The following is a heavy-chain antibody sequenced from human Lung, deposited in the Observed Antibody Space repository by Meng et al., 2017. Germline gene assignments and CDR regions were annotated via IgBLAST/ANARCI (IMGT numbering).Heavy chain of an antibody. J-gene: IGHJ4*02. CDR3: ARFDISSSGRGDY. V-gene: IGHV4-4*02. D-gene: IGHD1-26*01. CDR2: IFHSGST. Sequence: QGQWQESGQGMVNPSGTLPLTCAVSGGSITSSTWWSWVRQTPGKGLEWFGEIFHSGSTNYNPPLESRVTISVDKSKNQFSLKVYSVTAADTATYYCARFDISSSGRGDYWGQGILVTVSS. CDR1: GGSITSSTW.